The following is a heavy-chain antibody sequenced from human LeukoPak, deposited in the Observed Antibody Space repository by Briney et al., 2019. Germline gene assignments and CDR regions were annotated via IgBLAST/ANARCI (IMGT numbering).Heavy chain of an antibody. D-gene: IGHD3-3*01. V-gene: IGHV5-51*01. CDR1: GYTFTSYW. CDR3: ARVVTTLAYDFWSGYYFDY. Sequence: GESLKISCKSSGYTFTSYWIGWVRQMPGKGLEWMGIIYPGDSDTRYSPSFQGQVTISADKSISTAYLQWSSLKASDTAMYYCARVVTTLAYDFWSGYYFDYWGQGTLVTVSS. CDR2: IYPGDSDT. J-gene: IGHJ4*02.